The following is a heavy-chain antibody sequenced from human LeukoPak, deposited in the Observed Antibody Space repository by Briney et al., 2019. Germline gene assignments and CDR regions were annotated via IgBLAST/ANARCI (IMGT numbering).Heavy chain of an antibody. CDR3: AKGFGELSYYFDY. Sequence: PGGSLRLSCAASGFTFSSYGMHWVRQAPGKGLEWVAVIWYDGSNKYYADSVKGRFTISRDNSKNTLYLQMNSLRAEDTAVYYCAKGFGELSYYFDYWGQGTPVTVSS. CDR1: GFTFSSYG. CDR2: IWYDGSNK. J-gene: IGHJ4*02. D-gene: IGHD3-10*01. V-gene: IGHV3-33*06.